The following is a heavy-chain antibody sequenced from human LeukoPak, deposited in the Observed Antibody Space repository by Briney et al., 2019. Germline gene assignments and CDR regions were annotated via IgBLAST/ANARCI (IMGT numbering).Heavy chain of an antibody. CDR2: FDPEDGET. CDR3: ATDIYYDSSANY. J-gene: IGHJ4*02. D-gene: IGHD3-22*01. Sequence: ASVKVSCKASGYTFTGYYMHWVRQAPGKGLEWMGGFDPEDGETIYAQKFQGRVTMTEDTSTDTAYMELSSLRPEDTAVYYCATDIYYDSSANYWGQGTLVTVSS. V-gene: IGHV1-24*01. CDR1: GYTFTGYY.